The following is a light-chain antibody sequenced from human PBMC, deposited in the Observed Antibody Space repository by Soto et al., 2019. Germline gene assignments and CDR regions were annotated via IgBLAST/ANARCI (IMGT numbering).Light chain of an antibody. V-gene: IGKV2-28*01. Sequence: ALSLSPLSLAATPGGPASIFCRNIHILLLSNGYNYVDWYLQKPGQSPQLLIYLGSNRASGVADRFSASGSGTDFTLNISRVEAEDVGVYCWMHPLQLWTFGQGTKVDI. J-gene: IGKJ1*01. CDR2: LGS. CDR1: HILLLSNGYNY. CDR3: MHPLQLWT.